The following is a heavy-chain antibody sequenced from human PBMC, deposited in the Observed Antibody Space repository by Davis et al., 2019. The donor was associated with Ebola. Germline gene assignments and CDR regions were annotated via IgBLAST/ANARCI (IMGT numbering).Heavy chain of an antibody. D-gene: IGHD3-10*01. CDR1: GYTFTGYY. CDR2: INPNTGGT. CDR3: ARGRYYPDY. J-gene: IGHJ4*02. Sequence: ASVKVSCKASGYTFTGYYMQWVRQAPGQGLEWMGWINPNTGGTNYAQKFQGRVTMTRDTSTNTAYMELSSLRSDDTAVYYCARGRYYPDYWGQGTLVPVSS. V-gene: IGHV1-2*02.